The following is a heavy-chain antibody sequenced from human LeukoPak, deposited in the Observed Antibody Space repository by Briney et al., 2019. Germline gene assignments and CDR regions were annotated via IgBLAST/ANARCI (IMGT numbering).Heavy chain of an antibody. J-gene: IGHJ4*02. D-gene: IGHD1/OR15-1a*01. Sequence: GESLKISCKASGYSFTSYWIDWVRQTPGKGLEWMGIVYPGDSDTRYNPSFQGQVTISADKSTATAYLHLSDLRASDTAIYYCGRHMNNLQLWLDYWGQGTVVTVSS. CDR2: VYPGDSDT. V-gene: IGHV5-51*01. CDR3: GRHMNNLQLWLDY. CDR1: GYSFTSYW.